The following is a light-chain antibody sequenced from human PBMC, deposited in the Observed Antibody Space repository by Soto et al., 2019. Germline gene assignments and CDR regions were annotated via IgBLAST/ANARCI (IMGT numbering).Light chain of an antibody. Sequence: DIQMTQSPSTLSVSVGDRVTITCRASQTISSRLAWYQQKPGKAPKLLIYKASTLKSGVPSRFSGSRSGTEFTLTISSLQPDDFATYYCQHYNSYSEAFGQGTKVDIK. CDR3: QHYNSYSEA. J-gene: IGKJ1*01. CDR2: KAS. CDR1: QTISSR. V-gene: IGKV1-5*03.